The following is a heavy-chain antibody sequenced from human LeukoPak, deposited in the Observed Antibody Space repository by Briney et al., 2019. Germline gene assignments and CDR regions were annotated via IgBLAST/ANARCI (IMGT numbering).Heavy chain of an antibody. CDR3: ARVPRSGSSPIFDY. CDR1: GYTFTSYG. CDR2: ISAYNGNT. V-gene: IGHV1-18*01. D-gene: IGHD1-26*01. Sequence: GASVRVSCKASGYTFTSYGISWVRQAPGQGLEWMGWISAYNGNTNYAQKLQGRVTMTTDTSTSTAYMELRSLRSDDTAVYYCARVPRSGSSPIFDYWGQGTLVTVSS. J-gene: IGHJ4*02.